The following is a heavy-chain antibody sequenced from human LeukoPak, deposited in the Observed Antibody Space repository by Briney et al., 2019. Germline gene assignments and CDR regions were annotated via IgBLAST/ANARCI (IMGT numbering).Heavy chain of an antibody. CDR1: GFSFSSYS. V-gene: IGHV3-48*01. J-gene: IGHJ6*03. CDR3: ASHYYGSGSYRYYYYYMDV. Sequence: GGSLSLSCAASGFSFSSYSMNWVRQAPGKGLEWVSYISSSSSTIYYADSVKGRFTIPRDNAKNSLYLQMNSLRAEDTAVYYCASHYYGSGSYRYYYYYMDVWGKGTTVTVSS. D-gene: IGHD3-10*01. CDR2: ISSSSSTI.